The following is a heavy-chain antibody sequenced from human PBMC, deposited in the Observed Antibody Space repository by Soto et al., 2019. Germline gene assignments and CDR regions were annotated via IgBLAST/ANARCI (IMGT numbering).Heavy chain of an antibody. V-gene: IGHV3-21*01. CDR2: ISSSSSYI. D-gene: IGHD3-22*01. J-gene: IGHJ3*02. CDR1: GFTFSSYS. Sequence: GGSLRLSCAASGFTFSSYSMNWVRQAPGKGLEWVSSISSSSSYIYYADSVKGRFTISRDNAKNSLYLQMNSPRAEDTAVYYCARDDRSGYHTIEAFEIGGQGTMVTVSS. CDR3: ARDDRSGYHTIEAFEI.